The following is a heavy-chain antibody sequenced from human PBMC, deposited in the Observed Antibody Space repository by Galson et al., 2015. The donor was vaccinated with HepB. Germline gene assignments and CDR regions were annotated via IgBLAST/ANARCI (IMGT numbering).Heavy chain of an antibody. CDR3: ARDGANYYGSGNDDAFDI. D-gene: IGHD3-10*01. CDR2: INAGNGNT. CDR1: GYTFTSYA. V-gene: IGHV1-3*01. J-gene: IGHJ3*02. Sequence: SVKVSCKASGYTFTSYAMHWVRQAPGKRLEWMGWINAGNGNTTYSQKFQGRVTITRDTSASTAYMELSSLRSEDTAVYYCARDGANYYGSGNDDAFDIWGQGTMVTVSS.